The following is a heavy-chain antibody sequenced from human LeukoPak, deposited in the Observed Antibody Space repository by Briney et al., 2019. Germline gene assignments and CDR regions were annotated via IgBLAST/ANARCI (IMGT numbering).Heavy chain of an antibody. V-gene: IGHV5-51*01. CDR1: GYSFNTYW. Sequence: GESLKISCKGSGYSFNTYWIAWVRQMPGKGLEWMGIIYPGDSDTKYSPSFQGQVTISADSSISTAYLQWSSLKASDTAMYYCARHSSSWYYFDYWGQGTLVTVSS. CDR2: IYPGDSDT. J-gene: IGHJ4*02. D-gene: IGHD6-13*01. CDR3: ARHSSSWYYFDY.